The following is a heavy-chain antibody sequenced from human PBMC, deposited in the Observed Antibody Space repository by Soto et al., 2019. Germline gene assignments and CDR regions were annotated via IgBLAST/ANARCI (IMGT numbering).Heavy chain of an antibody. CDR1: GFTFSSYA. CDR3: AKYSSYWDEDY. CDR2: ISGSGEST. D-gene: IGHD3-22*01. J-gene: IGHJ4*02. V-gene: IGHV3-23*01. Sequence: EVQLLESGGGLVQPGGSLRLSCAASGFTFSSYAMTWVRQAPGEGLQWVSSISGSGESTFHADSVKGRFTISRHNSKNTLTLQMISLRAEDTAIYYCAKYSSYWDEDYWGQGTLVTVSS.